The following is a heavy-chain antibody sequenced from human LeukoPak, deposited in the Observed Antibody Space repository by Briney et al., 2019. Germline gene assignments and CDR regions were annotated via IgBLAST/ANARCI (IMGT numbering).Heavy chain of an antibody. V-gene: IGHV3-23*01. CDR3: AKDEDSDFIVAYFDY. Sequence: GGSLRLSCAASGFTFSSYAMSWVRQAPGKGLEWVSAISGSGGSTYYADSVKGRFTISRDNSKSTLYLQMNSLRAEDTAVYYCAKDEDSDFIVAYFDYWGQGTLVTVSS. CDR2: ISGSGGST. D-gene: IGHD1-26*01. CDR1: GFTFSSYA. J-gene: IGHJ4*02.